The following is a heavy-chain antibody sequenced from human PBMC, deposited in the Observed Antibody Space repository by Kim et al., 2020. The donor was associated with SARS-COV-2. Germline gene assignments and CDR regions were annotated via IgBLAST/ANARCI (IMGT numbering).Heavy chain of an antibody. CDR2: ISSSGSTI. V-gene: IGHV3-11*01. CDR1: GFTFSDYY. D-gene: IGHD3-10*01. CDR3: ARDSGSGSYYHYYYYYGMDV. J-gene: IGHJ6*02. Sequence: GGSLRLSCAASGFTFSDYYMSWIRQAPGKGLEWVSYISSSGSTIYYADSVKGRFTISRDNAKNSLYLQMNSLRAEDTAVYYCARDSGSGSYYHYYYYYGMDVWGQGTTVTVSS.